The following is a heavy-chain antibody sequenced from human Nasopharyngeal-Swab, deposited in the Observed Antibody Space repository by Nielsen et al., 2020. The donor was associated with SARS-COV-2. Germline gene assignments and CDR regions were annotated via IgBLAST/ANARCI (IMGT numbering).Heavy chain of an antibody. V-gene: IGHV4-4*02. J-gene: IGHJ6*02. Sequence: WIRQPPGKGLEWIGEIYHSGSTNYNPSLKSRVTISVGKSKNQFSLKLSSVTAADTAVYYCARDLNDCGGDCGGYDYYYYGMDVWGQGTTVTVSS. CDR3: ARDLNDCGGDCGGYDYYYYGMDV. CDR2: IYHSGST. D-gene: IGHD2-21*02.